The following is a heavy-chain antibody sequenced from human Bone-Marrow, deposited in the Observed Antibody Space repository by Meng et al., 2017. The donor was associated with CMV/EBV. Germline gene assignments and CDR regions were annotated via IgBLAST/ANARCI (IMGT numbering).Heavy chain of an antibody. D-gene: IGHD6-6*01. CDR3: ARDGYYSSSSDVDY. CDR1: GYTFTSYD. Sequence: ASVKVSCKASGYTFTSYDINWVRQAPGQGLEWMGWINPNSGGTNYAQKFQGRVTMTRDTSISTAYTELSRLRSDDTAVYYCARDGYYSSSSDVDYWGQGTLVTVSS. V-gene: IGHV1-2*02. CDR2: INPNSGGT. J-gene: IGHJ4*02.